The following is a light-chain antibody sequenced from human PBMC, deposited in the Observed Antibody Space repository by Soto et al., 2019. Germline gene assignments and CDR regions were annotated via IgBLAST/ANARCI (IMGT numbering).Light chain of an antibody. Sequence: DIQLTQSPSVLSASVGDTVTITCRASQALSNYLAWYQQKPGKAPDLLIYSASTLQSGVPSRFSGSGSETDFTLTISSLQPDDFATYYCQQYNSYSRTFGQGTKVDIK. CDR3: QQYNSYSRT. CDR2: SAS. CDR1: QALSNY. J-gene: IGKJ1*01. V-gene: IGKV1-9*01.